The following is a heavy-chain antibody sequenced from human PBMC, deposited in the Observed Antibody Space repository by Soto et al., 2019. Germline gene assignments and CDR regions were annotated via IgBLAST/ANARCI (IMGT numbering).Heavy chain of an antibody. CDR2: IYYSGST. J-gene: IGHJ4*02. D-gene: IGHD7-27*01. Sequence: SETLSLTCTVSGGSISSGGYYWSWIRQHPGKGLEWIGYIYYSGSTYYNPSLKSRVTISVDTSKNQFSLKLSSVTAADTAVYYCARDRPELGLDYWGQGTLVTVSS. CDR3: ARDRPELGLDY. CDR1: GGSISSGGYY. V-gene: IGHV4-31*03.